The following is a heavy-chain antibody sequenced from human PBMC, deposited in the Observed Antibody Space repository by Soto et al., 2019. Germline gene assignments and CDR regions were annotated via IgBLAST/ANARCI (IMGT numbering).Heavy chain of an antibody. V-gene: IGHV3-48*03. J-gene: IGHJ6*02. CDR1: GFTFSSYE. CDR3: ARVVSHYDFGTGV. CDR2: ISSSGSTI. Sequence: EVQLVESGGGLVQPGGSLRLSCAASGFTFSSYEMNWVRQAPGKGLEWVSYISSSGSTIYYADSVKGRFTISRDNAKNSLYLQMNSLRAEDTAVYYCARVVSHYDFGTGVWGQGTTVTVSS. D-gene: IGHD3-3*01.